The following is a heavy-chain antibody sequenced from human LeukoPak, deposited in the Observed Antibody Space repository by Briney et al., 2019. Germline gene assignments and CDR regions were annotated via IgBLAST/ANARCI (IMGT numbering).Heavy chain of an antibody. CDR1: GFTFGDYW. Sequence: GGSLRLSCAASGFTFGDYWMHWIRQVPGKGPVWVSRINNDGGATSTAGFGKGRFTISRDNAKNLLYLQMDSLRAEDTAIYYCARGIPVFYFYMDVWGKGTTVSVSS. D-gene: IGHD2-21*01. V-gene: IGHV3-74*01. CDR3: ARGIPVFYFYMDV. CDR2: INNDGGAT. J-gene: IGHJ6*03.